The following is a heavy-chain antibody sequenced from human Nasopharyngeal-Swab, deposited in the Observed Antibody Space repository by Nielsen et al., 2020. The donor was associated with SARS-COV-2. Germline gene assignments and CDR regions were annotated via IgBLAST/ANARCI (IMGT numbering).Heavy chain of an antibody. Sequence: SETLSLTCTVSGGSIGSYYWSWIRQPPGKGLEWIGYIYYSGSTNYNPSLKSRVTISVDTSKNQFSLKLSSVTAADTAVYYCAREGYSSSRYYFDYWGQGTLVTVSS. J-gene: IGHJ4*02. CDR2: IYYSGST. CDR1: GGSIGSYY. CDR3: AREGYSSSRYYFDY. V-gene: IGHV4-59*01. D-gene: IGHD6-6*01.